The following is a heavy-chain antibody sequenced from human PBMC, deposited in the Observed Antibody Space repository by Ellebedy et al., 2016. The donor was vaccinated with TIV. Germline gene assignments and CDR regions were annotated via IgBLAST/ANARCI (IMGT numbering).Heavy chain of an antibody. V-gene: IGHV3-74*01. J-gene: IGHJ6*02. CDR2: INSDGSST. Sequence: PGGSLRLSCAASGFSFGIYSMNWVRQAPGKGLVWVSRINSDGSSTSYADSVKGRFTISRDNAKNTLYLQMNSLRAEDTAVYYCARGQDPYYYYGMDVWGQGTTVTVSS. CDR3: ARGQDPYYYYGMDV. CDR1: GFSFGIYS.